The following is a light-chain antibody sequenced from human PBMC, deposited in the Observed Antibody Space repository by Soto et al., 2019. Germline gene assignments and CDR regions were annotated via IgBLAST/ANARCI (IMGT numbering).Light chain of an antibody. CDR3: QQYNGWPWT. J-gene: IGKJ1*01. Sequence: EIVLTQSPVTLSLSPGESATLSCRATQTIGNKLAWYLQRPGQAPRLLMYGASTRATDIPARFSGSGSGTEFTLTITGLQSEDFAVYYCQQYNGWPWTFGLGTKVEI. CDR1: QTIGNK. CDR2: GAS. V-gene: IGKV3-15*01.